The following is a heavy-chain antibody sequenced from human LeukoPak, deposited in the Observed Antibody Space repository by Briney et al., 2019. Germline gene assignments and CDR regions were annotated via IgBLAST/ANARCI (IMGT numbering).Heavy chain of an antibody. V-gene: IGHV3-7*01. CDR2: MKQDGREK. D-gene: IGHD3-16*01. Sequence: GGSLRLSCAASGFTFSAYWMAWVRQAPGKGLEWVANMKQDGREKHYVDSVKGRFTISRDNARNSLYLQMNSLRAEDSAVYYCARDDVRALDYWGQGTLVTVSS. J-gene: IGHJ4*02. CDR1: GFTFSAYW. CDR3: ARDDVRALDY.